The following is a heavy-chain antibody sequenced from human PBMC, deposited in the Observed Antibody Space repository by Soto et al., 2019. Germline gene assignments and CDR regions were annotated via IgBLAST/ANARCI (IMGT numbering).Heavy chain of an antibody. CDR1: GGSISGNY. D-gene: IGHD6-19*01. J-gene: IGHJ5*02. Sequence: SETLSLTCTVSGGSISGNYWSWIRQPAGKGLEWIGRIYSSGSPKYSPPLKSRVTMSVDKFKNQFSLKLSSVTAADTAVYYCARGPYSGGWINWFDPWGRGTLVTVSS. CDR3: ARGPYSGGWINWFDP. V-gene: IGHV4-4*07. CDR2: IYSSGSP.